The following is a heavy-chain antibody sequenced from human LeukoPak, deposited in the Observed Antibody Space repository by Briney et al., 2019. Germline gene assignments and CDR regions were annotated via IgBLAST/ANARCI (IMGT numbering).Heavy chain of an antibody. J-gene: IGHJ3*02. Sequence: GGSLRLSCAASGFTFSSYAMSWVRQAPGKGLGGVSGFSESGGSTYYADSVKGRFTISRDNSKNTLYLQMDSLRAEDTAVYYCARTDRTGALGRFRMRSDAFDIWGQGTMVTVSS. D-gene: IGHD3-16*01. CDR2: FSESGGST. V-gene: IGHV3-23*01. CDR1: GFTFSSYA. CDR3: ARTDRTGALGRFRMRSDAFDI.